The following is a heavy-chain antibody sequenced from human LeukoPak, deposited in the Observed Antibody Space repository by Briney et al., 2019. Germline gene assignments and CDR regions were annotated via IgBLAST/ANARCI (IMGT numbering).Heavy chain of an antibody. CDR2: ISYDGSNK. D-gene: IGHD3-10*02. V-gene: IGHV3-30*18. CDR1: GFTLSDYN. Sequence: PGGSLRLSCAASGFTLSDYNMNWVRQAPGKGLEWVAVISYDGSNKYYADSVKGRFTISRDNSKNTLYLQMNSLRAEDTAVYYCAKDCSSGTYYYYYGMDVWGQGTTVTVSS. CDR3: AKDCSSGTYYYYYGMDV. J-gene: IGHJ6*02.